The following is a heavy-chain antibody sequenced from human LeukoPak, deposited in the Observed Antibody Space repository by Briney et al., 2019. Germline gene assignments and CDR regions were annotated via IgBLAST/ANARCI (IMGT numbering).Heavy chain of an antibody. CDR1: GGSISSYY. Sequence: SETLSLTCTVSGGSISSYYWSWIRQPPGKGLEWIGYIYYNENTNYNPSLKSRVTISVDTSKSQFSLKLSSVTAADTAVYYCARGLGYCSSTSCSLYYFDYWGQGTLVTVSS. V-gene: IGHV4-59*12. J-gene: IGHJ4*02. CDR3: ARGLGYCSSTSCSLYYFDY. D-gene: IGHD2-2*01. CDR2: IYYNENT.